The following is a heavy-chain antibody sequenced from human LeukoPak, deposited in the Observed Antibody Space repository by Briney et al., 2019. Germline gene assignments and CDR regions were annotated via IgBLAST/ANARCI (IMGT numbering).Heavy chain of an antibody. D-gene: IGHD4/OR15-4a*01. CDR1: GGSINNYY. J-gene: IGHJ4*02. CDR3: ARGRDYASDY. CDR2: IYTSGST. Sequence: SETLSLTCTVSGGSINNYYWSWIRQPAGKGLEWIGHIYTSGSTNYNPSLKSQVTMSLDTSKNQFSLALSSVTAADTAVYYCARGRDYASDYWGQGTLVTVSS. V-gene: IGHV4-4*07.